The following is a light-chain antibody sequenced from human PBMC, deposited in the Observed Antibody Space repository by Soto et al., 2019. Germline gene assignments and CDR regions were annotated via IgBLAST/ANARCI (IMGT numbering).Light chain of an antibody. J-gene: IGLJ1*01. CDR2: SNN. V-gene: IGLV1-44*01. CDR1: SSNIGSNT. CDR3: AAWDDSLNVLYV. Sequence: QAVVTQPPSASGTPGQRVTISCSGSSSNIGSNTVNWYQQLPGTAPKLLIYSNNQRPSGVPDRFSGSKSGTSASLAISGPQSEAEADYYCAAWDDSLNVLYVFGTGTKLTVL.